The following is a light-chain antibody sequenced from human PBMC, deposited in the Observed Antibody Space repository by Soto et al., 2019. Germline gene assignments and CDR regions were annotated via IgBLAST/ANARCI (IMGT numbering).Light chain of an antibody. CDR2: QHT. CDR3: QAWDSSTVL. J-gene: IGLJ2*01. Sequence: SYELTQPPSVSVSPGQTASITCSGDKLGDKYACWYQQKPGQSPVLVIYQHTKRPSGIPERFSGSNSGNTATLTISGTQAMDEADYYCQAWDSSTVLFGGGTKLTVL. CDR1: KLGDKY. V-gene: IGLV3-1*01.